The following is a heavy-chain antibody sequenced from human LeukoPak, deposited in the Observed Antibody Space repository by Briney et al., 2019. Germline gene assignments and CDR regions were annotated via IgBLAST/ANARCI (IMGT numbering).Heavy chain of an antibody. D-gene: IGHD5-12*01. V-gene: IGHV4-38-2*02. Sequence: GLEWIASIYHSGTTSYNPSLKSRVPISVDASKTQFSLKLSSVTAADTAVYYCARDHSGYEHWGQGTLVTVSS. J-gene: IGHJ4*02. CDR3: ARDHSGYEH. CDR2: IYHSGTT.